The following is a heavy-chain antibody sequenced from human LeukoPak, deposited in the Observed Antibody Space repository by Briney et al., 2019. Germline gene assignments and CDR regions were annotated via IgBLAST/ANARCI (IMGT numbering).Heavy chain of an antibody. CDR1: GFSLSTSGVG. CDR3: AHSNLEGAPFDY. V-gene: IGHV2-5*02. Sequence: SGPTLVKPTQTLTLTCTFSGFSLSTSGVGVGWIRQPPGKALEWLAFIFWDGEERHNPSLRNRLTITKDTSKNQVVLTMTSMDPVDTATYYCAHSNLEGAPFDYWGQGALVTVSS. D-gene: IGHD3-16*01. J-gene: IGHJ4*02. CDR2: IFWDGEE.